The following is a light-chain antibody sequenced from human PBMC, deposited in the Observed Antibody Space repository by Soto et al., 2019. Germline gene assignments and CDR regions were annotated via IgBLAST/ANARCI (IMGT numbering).Light chain of an antibody. CDR1: QSVSSN. J-gene: IGKJ2*02. Sequence: EIVMTQSPATLSVSPGERATLSCRASQSVSSNLAWYQQKPGQAPRLLIYGASTRATSIPARFSGSRSGTEFNLTISSLQSEDFAVYYCQQYNNWPPWTFGQGTNLEIK. V-gene: IGKV3-15*01. CDR3: QQYNNWPPWT. CDR2: GAS.